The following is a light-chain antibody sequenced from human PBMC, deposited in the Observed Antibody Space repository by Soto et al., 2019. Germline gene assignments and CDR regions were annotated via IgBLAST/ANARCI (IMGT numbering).Light chain of an antibody. CDR2: ATS. V-gene: IGKV1-39*01. CDR3: QQLRMYPST. J-gene: IGKJ4*01. Sequence: DIQMTQSPSSLSASVGDRVTITCGASQNIRVYLNWYQQKPGKAPKPLIYATSTLLSGVPSRFSGSGSGTDFTLTITSLQAEDFATYYCQQLRMYPSTFGGGTKVEIK. CDR1: QNIRVY.